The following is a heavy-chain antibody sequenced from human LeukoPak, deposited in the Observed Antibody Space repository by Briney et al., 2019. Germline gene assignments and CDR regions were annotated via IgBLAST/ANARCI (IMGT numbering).Heavy chain of an antibody. J-gene: IGHJ6*02. CDR2: FDPEDGET. CDR3: ATQTQHVVPAAITGPYYYYYGMDV. D-gene: IGHD2-2*01. V-gene: IGHV1-24*01. Sequence: GASVKVSCKVSGYTLTELSMHWVRQAPGKGLEWMGGFDPEDGETIYAQKFQGRVTMTEDTSTDTAYMELSSLRSEDTAVYYCATQTQHVVPAAITGPYYYYYGMDVWGQGTTVTVSS. CDR1: GYTLTELS.